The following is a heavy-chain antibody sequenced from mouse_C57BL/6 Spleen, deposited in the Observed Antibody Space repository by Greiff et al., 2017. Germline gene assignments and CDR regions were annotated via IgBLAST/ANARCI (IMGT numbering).Heavy chain of an antibody. J-gene: IGHJ3*01. V-gene: IGHV1-54*01. CDR3: ARSVLGVPFAY. Sequence: QVHVKQSGAELVRPGTSVKVSCKASGYAFTNYLIEWVKQRPGQGLEWIGVINPGSGGTNYNEKFKGKATLTADKSSSTAYMQLSSLTSEDSEVYFCARSVLGVPFAYWGQGTLVTVSA. D-gene: IGHD4-1*01. CDR1: GYAFTNYL. CDR2: INPGSGGT.